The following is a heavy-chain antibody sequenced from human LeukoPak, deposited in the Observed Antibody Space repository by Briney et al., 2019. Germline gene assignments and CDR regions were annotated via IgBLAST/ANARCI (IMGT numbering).Heavy chain of an antibody. D-gene: IGHD1-1*01. J-gene: IGHJ4*02. CDR3: ARGFWSFDF. Sequence: GGSLRLSCAASGFTFSSYSMNWVRQAPGKGLEWVSYISSSSSTIYYADSVKGRFTISRDNAKNSLYLQMNSLRAEDTAVYYCARGFWSFDFWGQGTLVIVSS. V-gene: IGHV3-48*01. CDR2: ISSSSSTI. CDR1: GFTFSSYS.